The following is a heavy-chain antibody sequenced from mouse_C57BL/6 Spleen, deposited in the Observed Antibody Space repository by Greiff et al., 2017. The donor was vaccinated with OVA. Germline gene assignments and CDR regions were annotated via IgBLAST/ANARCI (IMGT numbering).Heavy chain of an antibody. CDR1: GYAFSSSW. V-gene: IGHV1-82*01. CDR3: ARSLITTGAMDY. D-gene: IGHD1-1*01. CDR2: IYPGDGDT. Sequence: VQLQESGPELVKPGASVKISCKASGYAFSSSWMNWVKQRPGKGLEWIGRIYPGDGDTNYNGKFMGKATLTADKSSSTAYMQLSSLTSEDSAVYFCARSLITTGAMDYWGQGTSVTVSS. J-gene: IGHJ4*01.